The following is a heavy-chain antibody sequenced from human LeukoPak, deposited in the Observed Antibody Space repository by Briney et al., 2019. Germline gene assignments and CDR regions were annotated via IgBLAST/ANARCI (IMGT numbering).Heavy chain of an antibody. V-gene: IGHV3-7*04. J-gene: IGHJ4*02. Sequence: LSGGSLRHSCATSGFTFSNFWMSWVRQAPGRGLEWVANIHPEGNEKYHVESVKGRFTISRDNARNLLFLQMNGLRVEDTAVYYCARGDDFSGDHWGQGTLVTVSS. CDR3: ARGDDFSGDH. D-gene: IGHD1-1*01. CDR1: GFTFSNFW. CDR2: IHPEGNEK.